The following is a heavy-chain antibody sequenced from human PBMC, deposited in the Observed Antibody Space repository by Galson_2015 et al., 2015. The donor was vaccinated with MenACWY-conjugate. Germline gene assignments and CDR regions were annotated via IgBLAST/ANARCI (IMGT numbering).Heavy chain of an antibody. CDR2: IYYSGTI. CDR1: GGAISSTNYY. V-gene: IGHV4-39*07. J-gene: IGHJ2*01. CDR3: AGGVLVTAMHSWYFDL. Sequence: LSLTCTVSGGAISSTNYYWAWIRQPPGKGLEWIGSIYYSGTIYYNPSLKSRVTISVDTSKSQFSLKLTSVTAADTALYFCAGGVLVTAMHSWYFDLWGRGTLVTVSS. D-gene: IGHD2-21*02.